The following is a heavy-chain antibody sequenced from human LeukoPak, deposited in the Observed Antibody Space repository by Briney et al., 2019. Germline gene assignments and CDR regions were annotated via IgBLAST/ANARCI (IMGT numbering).Heavy chain of an antibody. D-gene: IGHD1-26*01. Sequence: GGTLTLSCAASGFTFSSYSMSWVRQASGKGLEWVSVISGNGGDTFYADSVKGRFTISRDNSKDMLYLQMNSLRVEDTAVYYCAKGRTLVGGSTRSYDHWGQGTLVTVSS. J-gene: IGHJ4*02. CDR2: ISGNGGDT. V-gene: IGHV3-23*01. CDR3: AKGRTLVGGSTRSYDH. CDR1: GFTFSSYS.